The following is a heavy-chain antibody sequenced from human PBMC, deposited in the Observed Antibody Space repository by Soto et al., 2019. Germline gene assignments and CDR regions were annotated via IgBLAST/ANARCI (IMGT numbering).Heavy chain of an antibody. CDR3: AKDRYCSGGSCYSEWAFDI. D-gene: IGHD2-15*01. CDR2: ISGSGGST. V-gene: IGHV3-23*01. J-gene: IGHJ3*02. CDR1: GFTFSNYA. Sequence: EVQLLESGGGLVQPGGSLRLSCAASGFTFSNYAMSWVRQAPGKGLEWVSAISGSGGSTYYADSVKGRFTISRDNSKNTLFLQMNSLRAEDTAVYYCAKDRYCSGGSCYSEWAFDIWGQGTMVTVPS.